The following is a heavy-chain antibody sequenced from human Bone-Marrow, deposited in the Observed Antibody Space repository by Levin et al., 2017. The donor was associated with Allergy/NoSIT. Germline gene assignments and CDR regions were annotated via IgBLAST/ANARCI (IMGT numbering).Heavy chain of an antibody. CDR1: GFTVSSNY. J-gene: IGHJ4*02. V-gene: IGHV3-53*01. CDR2: IYSGGST. CDR3: ARGWFGELLSH. Sequence: PSETLSLTCAASGFTVSSNYMSWVRQAPGKGPEWVSVIYSGGSTYYADSVKGRFTISGDNSKNTLYLQMNSLRAEDTAVYYCARGWFGELLSHWGQGTLVTVSS. D-gene: IGHD3-10*01.